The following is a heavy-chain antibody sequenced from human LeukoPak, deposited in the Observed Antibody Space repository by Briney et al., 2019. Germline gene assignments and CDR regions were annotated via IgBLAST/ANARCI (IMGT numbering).Heavy chain of an antibody. D-gene: IGHD3-22*01. V-gene: IGHV4-4*07. J-gene: IGHJ3*01. CDR1: GAYINNYY. CDR2: LHATESA. CDR3: ASLSSGAAFDV. Sequence: SETLSLTCTVSGAYINNYYWTWIRQPAAQGLEWIGRLHATESAIYNPSLKGRGTMSLDTFKAQLSLTLTSVTAADSAVYYCASLSSGAAFDVWGQGTVVTVS.